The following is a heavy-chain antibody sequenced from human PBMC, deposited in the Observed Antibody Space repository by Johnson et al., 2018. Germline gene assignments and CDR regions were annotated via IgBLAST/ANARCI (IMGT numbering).Heavy chain of an antibody. CDR1: GYTFTSYD. CDR2: MNPNSGNT. CDR3: ARMDIVDYGMDV. Sequence: QVQLVQSGAEVKKXGASVKVXCKASGYTFTSYDINWVRQATGQGLEWMGWMNPNSGNTGYAQKFQGRVTMTRNTSISTAYMELSSLRSEDTAVYYCARMDIVDYGMDVWGQGTTVTVSS. V-gene: IGHV1-8*01. J-gene: IGHJ6*02. D-gene: IGHD2-2*03.